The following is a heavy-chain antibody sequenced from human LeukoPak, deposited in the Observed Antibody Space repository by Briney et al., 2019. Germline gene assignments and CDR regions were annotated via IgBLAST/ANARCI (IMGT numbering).Heavy chain of an antibody. Sequence: PGGSLRLSCAASGFTFSSYAMSWVRQAPGKGLEWVSAISGSGGSTYYADSVKGRFTISRDNSKNTLYLQMNSLRAEDTAVYYCARGATLVVPAAIPALEFTFGGYFSSWYYYYYMDVWGKGTTVTVSS. D-gene: IGHD2-2*02. CDR3: ARGATLVVPAAIPALEFTFGGYFSSWYYYYYMDV. V-gene: IGHV3-23*01. CDR1: GFTFSSYA. J-gene: IGHJ6*03. CDR2: ISGSGGST.